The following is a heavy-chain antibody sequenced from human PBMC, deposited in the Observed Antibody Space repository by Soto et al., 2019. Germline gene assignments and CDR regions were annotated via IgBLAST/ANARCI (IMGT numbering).Heavy chain of an antibody. J-gene: IGHJ4*02. Sequence: QVQLVESGGGVVQPGRSLRLSCAASGFTFSSYGMHWVRQAPGKGLEWVAVIWYDGSNKYYADSVKGRFTISRDNSKNTLYLQMNGLRAEDTAVYYCARELVVPAAIYFDYWGQGTLVTVSS. CDR1: GFTFSSYG. CDR3: ARELVVPAAIYFDY. V-gene: IGHV3-33*01. D-gene: IGHD2-2*01. CDR2: IWYDGSNK.